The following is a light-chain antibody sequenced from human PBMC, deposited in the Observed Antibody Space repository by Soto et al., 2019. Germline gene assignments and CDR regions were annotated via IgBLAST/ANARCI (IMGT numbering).Light chain of an antibody. CDR2: GAS. J-gene: IGKJ1*01. CDR3: QQYGSSPSWT. V-gene: IGKV3-20*01. Sequence: EIMFTQSPGTLSFSPGERATLSCRASQSVSSSYLAWYQQKPGQAPRLLIYGASSRATVIPDRFSGSGSGTDFTLTISRLEPEDFAVYYCQQYGSSPSWTLGQGTKVDIK. CDR1: QSVSSSY.